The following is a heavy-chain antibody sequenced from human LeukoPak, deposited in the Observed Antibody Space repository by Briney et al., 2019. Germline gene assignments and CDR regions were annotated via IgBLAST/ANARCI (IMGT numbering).Heavy chain of an antibody. J-gene: IGHJ4*02. CDR2: IYYSGST. CDR1: GGSISSCSYY. CDR3: ARESGEGRVLRYSDWIDY. V-gene: IGHV4-39*07. D-gene: IGHD3-9*01. Sequence: SETLSLTCTVSGGSISSCSYYWGWIRQPPGKGLEWIGRIYYSGSTYYNPSLKSRVNISVDTSKNQFSLKLSSVTAADTAVYYCARESGEGRVLRYSDWIDYWGQGTLVTVSS.